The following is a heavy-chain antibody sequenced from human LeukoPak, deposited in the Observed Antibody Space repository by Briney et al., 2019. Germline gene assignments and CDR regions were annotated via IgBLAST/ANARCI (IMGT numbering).Heavy chain of an antibody. CDR2: ISSSGSYI. J-gene: IGHJ4*02. D-gene: IGHD4-17*01. CDR1: GFTFSSYS. Sequence: GGSLRLSCAASGFTFSSYSMNWVRQAPGKGLEWVSSISSSGSYIYYADSVKGRFTISRDNAKNSLYLQMNSLRAEDTAVYYCAREDGDYVLGWGQGTLVPSPQ. V-gene: IGHV3-21*01. CDR3: AREDGDYVLG.